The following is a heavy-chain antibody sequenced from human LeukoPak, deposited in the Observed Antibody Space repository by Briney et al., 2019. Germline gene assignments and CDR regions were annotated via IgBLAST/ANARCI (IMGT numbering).Heavy chain of an antibody. J-gene: IGHJ4*02. CDR1: GFTFSSYA. CDR2: ISGSGGST. V-gene: IGHV3-23*01. D-gene: IGHD3-3*01. Sequence: RAGGSLRLSCAASGFTFSSYAMSWVRQAPGKGLEWVSAISGSGGSTYYADSVKGRFTISRDNSKNTLYLQMNSLRAEDTAVYYCAKDPKSGYPTIFDYWGQGTLVTVSS. CDR3: AKDPKSGYPTIFDY.